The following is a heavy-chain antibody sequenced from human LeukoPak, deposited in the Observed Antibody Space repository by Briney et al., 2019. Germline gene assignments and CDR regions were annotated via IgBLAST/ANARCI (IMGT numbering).Heavy chain of an antibody. CDR3: ATPGDFWSGYNY. D-gene: IGHD3-3*01. CDR1: GFTVSSNY. Sequence: PGGSLRLSCAASGFTVSSNYMSWVRQAPGKGLEWVSAISGSGGSTYYADSVKGRFTISRDNSKNTLYLQMNSLRAEDTAVYYCATPGDFWSGYNYWGQGTLVTVSS. J-gene: IGHJ4*02. V-gene: IGHV3-23*01. CDR2: ISGSGGST.